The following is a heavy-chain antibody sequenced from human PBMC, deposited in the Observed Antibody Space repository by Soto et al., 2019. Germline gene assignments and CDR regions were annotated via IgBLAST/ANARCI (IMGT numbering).Heavy chain of an antibody. CDR1: GFTFSSYG. V-gene: IGHV3-33*01. J-gene: IGHJ4*02. CDR2: IWYDGSNK. CDR3: SRDRYGSGSDYIDY. Sequence: GGSLRLSCAASGFTFSSYGMHWFRQAPGKELEWVAVIWYDGSNKYYADSVKGRFTISRDNSKNTLYLQMNSLRAEDTAVYYCSRDRYGSGSDYIDYWGQGTLVPGSA. D-gene: IGHD3-10*01.